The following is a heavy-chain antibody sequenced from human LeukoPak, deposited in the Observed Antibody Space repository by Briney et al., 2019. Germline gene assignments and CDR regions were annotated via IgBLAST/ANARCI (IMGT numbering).Heavy chain of an antibody. CDR3: ARANNNSWHN. CDR1: GFTFSSNW. V-gene: IGHV3-7*01. D-gene: IGHD6-13*01. CDR2: IKPDGSAE. J-gene: IGHJ4*02. Sequence: GGSLRLSCATSGFTFSSNWMSWVRHVPGRGLDWVANIKPDGSAEYYAASVKGRFTVSRDNAKNSLYLQMNSLRVEDTAVYYCARANNNSWHNWGQGTLVTVSS.